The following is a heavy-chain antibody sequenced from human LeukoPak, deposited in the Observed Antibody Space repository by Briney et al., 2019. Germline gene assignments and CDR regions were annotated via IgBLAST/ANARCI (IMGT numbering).Heavy chain of an antibody. D-gene: IGHD5-18*01. V-gene: IGHV3-20*01. J-gene: IGHJ4*02. CDR2: TNWNGGTT. CDR3: ARDRSYGSFDY. Sequence: GGSLRLSCVASGFSVSTNYMIWVRQAPGKGLAWVSGTNWNGGTTGYVDSVKGRFTISRDNAKNSLYLQMNSLRAEDTALYHCARDRSYGSFDYWGQGTLVTVSS. CDR1: GFSVSTNY.